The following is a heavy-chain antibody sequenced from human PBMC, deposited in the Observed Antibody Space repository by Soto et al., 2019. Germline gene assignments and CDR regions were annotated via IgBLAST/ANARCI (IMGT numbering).Heavy chain of an antibody. V-gene: IGHV3-23*01. CDR1: GFMFSSYA. D-gene: IGHD3-22*01. CDR2: IRASGGTA. Sequence: EVQLLESGGGLIQPGGSLRLSCAASGFMFSSYAMSWVRQAPGKGLEWVSSIRASGGTANLADSVEGRCTIPRDNSKSTLYLQMNSLRAEDTAGYYCAKLTYPADSTGYYYERVSGWIDSWGQGTLVTVSS. CDR3: AKLTYPADSTGYYYERVSGWIDS. J-gene: IGHJ5*01.